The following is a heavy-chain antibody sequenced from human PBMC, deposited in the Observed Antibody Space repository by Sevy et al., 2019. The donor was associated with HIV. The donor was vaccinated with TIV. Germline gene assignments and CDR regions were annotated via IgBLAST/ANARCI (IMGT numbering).Heavy chain of an antibody. V-gene: IGHV4-30-4*01. D-gene: IGHD7-27*01. CDR1: GGSISSGDYY. J-gene: IGHJ6*02. CDR3: ARDRRKTTLVTGPYYYYGMDV. CDR2: IYYSGST. Sequence: SETLSLTCTVSGGSISSGDYYWSWIRQPPGKGLEWIGYIYYSGSTYYNPSLKSRVTISVDTSKNQFSLKLSSVTAADTAVYYCARDRRKTTLVTGPYYYYGMDVWGQGTTVTVSS.